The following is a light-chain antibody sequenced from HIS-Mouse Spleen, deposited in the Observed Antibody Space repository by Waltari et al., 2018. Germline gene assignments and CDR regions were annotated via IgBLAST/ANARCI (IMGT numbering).Light chain of an antibody. CDR3: SSYTSSSTLV. CDR1: TSDVGGYIY. J-gene: IGLJ3*02. CDR2: DVS. V-gene: IGLV2-14*03. Sequence: QSALTQPASVSGSPGQSITLSCTGTTSDVGGYIYVSWYQQHPGKPPKLMIYDVSNRPSGVSNRFSGSKSGNTASLTISGLQAEDEADYYCSSYTSSSTLVFGGGTKLTVL.